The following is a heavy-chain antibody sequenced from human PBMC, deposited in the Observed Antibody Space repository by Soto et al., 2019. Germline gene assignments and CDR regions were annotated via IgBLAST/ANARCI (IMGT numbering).Heavy chain of an antibody. J-gene: IGHJ5*02. V-gene: IGHV1-8*01. D-gene: IGHD2-15*01. CDR3: ARGSCSGGGCYAPIFWFDH. CDR1: GYTFTSYD. CDR2: MNPNSGNT. Sequence: ASVKVSCKASGYTFTSYDINWVRQATGQGLEWMGWMNPNSGNTGYAQKFQGRVTMTRNTSISTAYMELSSLRSEDTAVYYCARGSCSGGGCYAPIFWFDHWGQGTLVTVS.